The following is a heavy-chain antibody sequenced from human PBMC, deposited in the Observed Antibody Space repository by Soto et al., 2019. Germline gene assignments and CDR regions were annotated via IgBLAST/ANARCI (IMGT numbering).Heavy chain of an antibody. J-gene: IGHJ4*02. D-gene: IGHD3-22*01. Sequence: PGGSLRLSCAASGFIFSSHGMHWVRQAPGKGLEWVAVIWYDGSNKYYADSVKGRFIISRDNSKNTLYLQMNSLRAEDTAVYYCARDGGFGKGYYDSSGPIDYWGQGTPVTVSS. CDR2: IWYDGSNK. CDR3: ARDGGFGKGYYDSSGPIDY. CDR1: GFIFSSHG. V-gene: IGHV3-33*01.